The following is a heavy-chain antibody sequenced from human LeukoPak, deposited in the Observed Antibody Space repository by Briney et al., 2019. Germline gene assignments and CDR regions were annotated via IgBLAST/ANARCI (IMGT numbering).Heavy chain of an antibody. CDR2: IWYDGSNK. Sequence: GRSPRLSCAASGFTFSSYGMHWVRQAPGKGLEWVAVIWYDGSNKYYADSVKGRFTISRDNSKNTLYLQMNSLRAEDTAVYYCAKGGWLRLRRHMDVWGKGTTVTVSS. V-gene: IGHV3-33*06. J-gene: IGHJ6*03. CDR1: GFTFSSYG. CDR3: AKGGWLRLRRHMDV. D-gene: IGHD5-12*01.